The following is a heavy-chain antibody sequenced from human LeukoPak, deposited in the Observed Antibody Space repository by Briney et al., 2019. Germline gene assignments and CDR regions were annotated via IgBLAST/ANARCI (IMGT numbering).Heavy chain of an antibody. V-gene: IGHV1-69*13. CDR2: IIPIFGTA. Sequence: GASVKVSCKASGGTFSSYAISWVRQAPGQGLEWMGGIIPIFGTANYAQKFQGRVTITADESTSTAYMELSSLRSEDTAVYYCARLRVAQYYYDSSGPLDYWGQGTLVTVSS. CDR1: GGTFSSYA. J-gene: IGHJ4*02. CDR3: ARLRVAQYYYDSSGPLDY. D-gene: IGHD3-22*01.